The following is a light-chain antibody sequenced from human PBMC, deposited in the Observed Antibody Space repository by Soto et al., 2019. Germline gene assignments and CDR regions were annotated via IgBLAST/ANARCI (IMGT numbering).Light chain of an antibody. CDR2: EVS. CDR1: SSDVGSYNL. CDR3: FSYAGSSTYVV. Sequence: QSALTQPAFVSGSPRQSITISCTGTSSDVGSYNLVSWYQQHPGKAPKLMIYEVSKRPSGVSNRFSGSKSGNTASLTISGLQAEDEADYYCFSYAGSSTYVVFGGGTKLTV. V-gene: IGLV2-23*02. J-gene: IGLJ2*01.